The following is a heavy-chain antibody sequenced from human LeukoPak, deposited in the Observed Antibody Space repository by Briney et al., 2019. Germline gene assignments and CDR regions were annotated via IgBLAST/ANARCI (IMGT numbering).Heavy chain of an antibody. V-gene: IGHV3-9*03. CDR1: GFTFDDYA. J-gene: IGHJ4*02. CDR3: AKGGYSSGWSNWYYFDY. CDR2: ISWNSGSI. D-gene: IGHD6-19*01. Sequence: GGSLRLSCAASGFTFDDYAMHWVRQAPGKGLEWVSGISWNSGSIGYADSVKGRFTISRDNVKNSLYLQMNSLRAEDMALYYCAKGGYSSGWSNWYYFDYWGQGTLVTVSS.